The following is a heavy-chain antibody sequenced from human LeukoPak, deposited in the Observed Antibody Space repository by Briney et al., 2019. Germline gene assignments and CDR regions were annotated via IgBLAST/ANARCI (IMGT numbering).Heavy chain of an antibody. CDR3: ARDRASGIVDY. V-gene: IGHV1-18*01. J-gene: IGHJ4*02. CDR1: GYTFTSYV. CDR2: ISPYNGNT. Sequence: ASVKVSCKASGYTFTSYVINWERQAPGQGLEWMGWISPYNGNTNYAQKLQGTVTMTTDTSTSTAYMELRSLRSDDTAVYYCARDRASGIVDYWGQGTLVTVSS. D-gene: IGHD6-13*01.